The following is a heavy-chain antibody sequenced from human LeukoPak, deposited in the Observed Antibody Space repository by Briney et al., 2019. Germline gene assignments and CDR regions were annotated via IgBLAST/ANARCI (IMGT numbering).Heavy chain of an antibody. CDR3: ARDLDDYSNDYYYYGMDV. CDR1: GFTFSSYA. D-gene: IGHD4-11*01. V-gene: IGHV3-30-3*01. Sequence: GGSLRLSCAASGFTFSSYAMHWVRQAPGKGLEWVAVISYDGSNKYYADSVEGRFTISRDNSKNTLYLQMNSLRAEDTAVYYCARDLDDYSNDYYYYGMDVWGQGTTVTVSS. J-gene: IGHJ6*02. CDR2: ISYDGSNK.